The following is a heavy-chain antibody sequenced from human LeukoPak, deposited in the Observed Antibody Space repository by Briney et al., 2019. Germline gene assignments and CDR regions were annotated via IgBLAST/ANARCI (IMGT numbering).Heavy chain of an antibody. D-gene: IGHD3-3*01. Sequence: GGSLRLSCAASGFTFSSYAMSWVRQAPGKGLEWVSAISGSGGSTYYADSVKGRFTISRDNSKNTLYLQMNSLRAEDTAVYFCPKGRVITIFGVVTPFDSWGQGTLVTVSS. V-gene: IGHV3-23*01. CDR1: GFTFSSYA. CDR2: ISGSGGST. J-gene: IGHJ4*02. CDR3: PKGRVITIFGVVTPFDS.